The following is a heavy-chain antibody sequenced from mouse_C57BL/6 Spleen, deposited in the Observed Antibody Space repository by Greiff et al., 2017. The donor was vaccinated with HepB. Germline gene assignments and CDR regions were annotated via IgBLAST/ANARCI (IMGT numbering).Heavy chain of an antibody. CDR1: GYTFTSYW. D-gene: IGHD1-1*01. CDR3: AIHYYGSSPFAY. Sequence: VQLQQPGAELVMPGASVKLSCKASGYTFTSYWMHWVKQRPGQGLEWIGEIDPSDSYTNYNQKFKGKSTLTVDKSSSTAYMQLSSLTSEDSAVYYCAIHYYGSSPFAYWGQGTLVTVSA. V-gene: IGHV1-69*01. J-gene: IGHJ3*01. CDR2: IDPSDSYT.